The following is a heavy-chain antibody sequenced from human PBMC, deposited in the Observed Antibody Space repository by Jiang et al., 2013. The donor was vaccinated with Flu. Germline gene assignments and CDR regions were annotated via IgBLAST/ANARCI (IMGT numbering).Heavy chain of an antibody. CDR1: GYTFTRYH. CDR2: MYGSGAT. V-gene: IGHV1-46*01. D-gene: IGHD1-1*01. Sequence: AEVKKPGDSVKVSCRTSGYTFTRYHIHWMRQAPGQGLEWMGVMYGSGATKYAQQFQGRVTMTRDTSTTTVYVDLSSLTSEDTALYYCARECASCYYFDYWGQGTQVHVSP. J-gene: IGHJ4*02. CDR3: ARECASCYYFDY.